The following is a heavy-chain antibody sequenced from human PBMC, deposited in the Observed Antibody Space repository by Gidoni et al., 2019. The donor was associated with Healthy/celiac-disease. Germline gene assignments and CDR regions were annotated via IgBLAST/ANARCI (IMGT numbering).Heavy chain of an antibody. Sequence: QLQLPESGPGLVQLSETLSPTCTVSGGSFTSSSYYWGWIRQPPGKGLEWIGTIYYSGGTYYNPSLKNRLTISVDTSKNQFSLKLTSVTAADTAVYYCARHFNYDSSGWRLRAFDIWGQGTMVTVSS. CDR3: ARHFNYDSSGWRLRAFDI. J-gene: IGHJ3*02. V-gene: IGHV4-39*01. CDR1: GGSFTSSSYY. CDR2: IYYSGGT. D-gene: IGHD3-22*01.